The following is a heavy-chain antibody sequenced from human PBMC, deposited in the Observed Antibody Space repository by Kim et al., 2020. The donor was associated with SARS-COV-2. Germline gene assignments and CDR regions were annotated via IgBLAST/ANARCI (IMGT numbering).Heavy chain of an antibody. V-gene: IGHV3-23*01. J-gene: IGHJ5*02. Sequence: GGSLRLSCAASGFTFSSYAMSWVRQAPGKGLEWVSAISGSGGSTYYADSVKGRFTISRDNSKNTLYLQMNSLRAEDTAVYYCAKLVRHWVTPKGNNWFDPWGQGTLVTVSS. CDR2: ISGSGGST. CDR1: GFTFSSYA. D-gene: IGHD3-10*01. CDR3: AKLVRHWVTPKGNNWFDP.